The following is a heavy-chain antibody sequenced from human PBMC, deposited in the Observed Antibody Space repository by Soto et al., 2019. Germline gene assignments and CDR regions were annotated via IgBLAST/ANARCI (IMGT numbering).Heavy chain of an antibody. CDR2: VYYSGGA. J-gene: IGHJ5*01. Sequence: ASETLSLTCAVSGVSIHNSHSFWGWIRHLPGKGLEFIGSVYYSGGAYCNPSLKTRVTISVDTSKNQFSLRVNSVTAADTAIYYCGRVIEGATRHTDFDSWGQGTLVTVSS. V-gene: IGHV4-39*01. D-gene: IGHD3-22*01. CDR1: GVSIHNSHSF. CDR3: GRVIEGATRHTDFDS.